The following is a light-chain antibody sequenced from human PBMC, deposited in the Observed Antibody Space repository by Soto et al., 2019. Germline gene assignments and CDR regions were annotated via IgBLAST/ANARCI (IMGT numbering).Light chain of an antibody. J-gene: IGKJ5*01. CDR3: QQSYSTLAIT. CDR1: ESINRH. V-gene: IGKV1-39*01. CDR2: AAS. Sequence: DIQMTQSPSSLSASVGDRVTITCRASESINRHLNWYQQKPGKAPKLLIYAASSLQNGVPSRFSGRGSGTDFTLTISKLQPEDFATYYCQQSYSTLAITFGQGTRLEIK.